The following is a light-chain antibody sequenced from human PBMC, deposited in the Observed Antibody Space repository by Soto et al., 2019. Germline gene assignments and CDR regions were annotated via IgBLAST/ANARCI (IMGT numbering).Light chain of an antibody. V-gene: IGKV4-1*01. Sequence: DVVMSQSTESLAVSLGERATINCKSSQSFLYSSDNKNHLAWYQQKPGQPPKVLIYWASTRESGVPDRFSGSGSGTDFTLTISSLQPEDFAPYYCQQSYSTPFPFGHVALLAIK. CDR1: QSFLYSSDNKNH. CDR2: WAS. J-gene: IGKJ5*01. CDR3: QQSYSTPFP.